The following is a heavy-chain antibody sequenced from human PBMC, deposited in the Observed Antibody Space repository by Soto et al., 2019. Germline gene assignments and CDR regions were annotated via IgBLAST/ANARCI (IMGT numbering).Heavy chain of an antibody. J-gene: IGHJ6*02. CDR2: VYHTGST. V-gene: IGHV4-39*02. CDR1: GGSTSSTSYY. Sequence: HPQLRESGPGLVKSSETLSLTCTVSGGSTSSTSYYWGWVRQPPGKGLEWIGNVYHTGSTNYNPSLKSRVTISVDTSKNLFFLRLRSVTARDTAVYYCVSEYSGYSADPMYHGLEVWGQGTTVTVSS. CDR3: VSEYSGYSADPMYHGLEV. D-gene: IGHD3-22*01.